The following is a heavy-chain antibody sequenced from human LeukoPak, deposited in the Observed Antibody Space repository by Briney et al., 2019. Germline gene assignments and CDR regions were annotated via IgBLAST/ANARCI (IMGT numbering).Heavy chain of an antibody. J-gene: IGHJ6*04. CDR1: GFTFSSYW. D-gene: IGHD3-9*01. CDR3: ARVEILIGYYRVYYYYYGTDV. CDR2: IKQDGSEK. Sequence: PGGSLRLSCAASGFTFSSYWMSWVRQAPGKGLEWVANIKQDGSEKYYVDSVKGRFTISRDNAKNSLYLQMNSLRAEDTAVYYCARVEILIGYYRVYYYYYGTDVWGKGTTVTVSS. V-gene: IGHV3-7*03.